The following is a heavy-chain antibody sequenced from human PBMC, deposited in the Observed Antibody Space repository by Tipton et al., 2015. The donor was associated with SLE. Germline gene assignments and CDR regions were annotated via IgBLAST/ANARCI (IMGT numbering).Heavy chain of an antibody. Sequence: GSLRLSCAASGFIFSSYWMHWVRQAPEKGLMWVSAISGSGGSTYYADSVKGRFTISRDNSKNTLYLQMNSLRAEDTAVYYCAKDPSSSWYRSYYYGMDVWGQGTTVTVSS. CDR1: GFIFSSYW. CDR3: AKDPSSSWYRSYYYGMDV. J-gene: IGHJ6*02. D-gene: IGHD6-13*01. CDR2: ISGSGGST. V-gene: IGHV3-23*01.